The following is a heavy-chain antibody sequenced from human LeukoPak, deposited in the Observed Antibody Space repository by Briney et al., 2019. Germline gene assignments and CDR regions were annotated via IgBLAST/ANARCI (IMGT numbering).Heavy chain of an antibody. CDR3: ARGFPADYYDSSGPFGY. Sequence: GGSLRLSCAASGFTVSSNYMSRVRQAPGKGLEWVSVIYSGGSTYYADSVKGRFTISRDNSKNTLYLQMNSLRAEDTAVYYCARGFPADYYDSSGPFGYWGQGTLVTVSS. J-gene: IGHJ4*02. V-gene: IGHV3-66*01. CDR1: GFTVSSNY. CDR2: IYSGGST. D-gene: IGHD3-22*01.